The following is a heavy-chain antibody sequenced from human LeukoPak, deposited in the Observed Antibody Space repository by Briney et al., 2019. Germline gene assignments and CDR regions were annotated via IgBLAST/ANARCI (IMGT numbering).Heavy chain of an antibody. V-gene: IGHV3-23*01. J-gene: IGHJ4*02. CDR1: GXLFSILA. CDR2: IRSNEDTT. D-gene: IGHD1-1*01. CDR3: AIGQELDGGVFDS. Sequence: GGSLRLFCRASGXLFSILAMPWVPQARGKGLECVSSIRSNEDTTYNADSVKSRFTISRNNFKNALYLELNSLRVEDTATFYFAIGQELDGGVFDSWGQGTMVTVSS.